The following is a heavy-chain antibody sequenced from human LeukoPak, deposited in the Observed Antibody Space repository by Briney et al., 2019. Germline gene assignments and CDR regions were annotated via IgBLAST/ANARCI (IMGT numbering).Heavy chain of an antibody. Sequence: SETLSLTCAVSGYSITSSSWWGWIRQPPGKGLEWIGEINHSGSTNYNPSLKSRVTISVDTSKNQFSLKLSSVTAADTAVYYCARGDSSAWDAFDIWGQGTMVTVSS. CDR2: INHSGST. D-gene: IGHD3-22*01. V-gene: IGHV4-28*03. CDR3: ARGDSSAWDAFDI. CDR1: GYSITSSSW. J-gene: IGHJ3*02.